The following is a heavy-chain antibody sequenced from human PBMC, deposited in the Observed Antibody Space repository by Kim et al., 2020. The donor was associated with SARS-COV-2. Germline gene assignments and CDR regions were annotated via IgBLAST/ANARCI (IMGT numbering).Heavy chain of an antibody. CDR2: IYHSGST. CDR1: GGSISSSNW. CDR3: ARDLGSAITKHAFDI. V-gene: IGHV4-4*02. J-gene: IGHJ3*02. Sequence: SETLSLTCAVSGGSISSSNWWSWVRQPPGKGLEWIGEIYHSGSTNYNPSLKSRVTISVDKSKNQFSLKLSSVTAADTAVYYCARDLGSAITKHAFDIWGQGTMVTVSS. D-gene: IGHD2-21*02.